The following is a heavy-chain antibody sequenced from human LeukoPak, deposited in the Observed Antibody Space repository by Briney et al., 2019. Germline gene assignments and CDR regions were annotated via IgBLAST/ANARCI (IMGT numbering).Heavy chain of an antibody. CDR1: GYTFTGYY. CDR3: ARGPEWGGEGRILEWLLYRTALHY. Sequence: ASVKVSCKASGYTFTGYYMHWVRQAPGQGLEWMGWINPNSGGTNYAQKFQGWVTMTRDTSISTAYMELSRLRSDDTAVYYCARGPEWGGEGRILEWLLYRTALHYWGQGTLVTVSS. CDR2: INPNSGGT. D-gene: IGHD3-3*01. V-gene: IGHV1-2*04. J-gene: IGHJ4*02.